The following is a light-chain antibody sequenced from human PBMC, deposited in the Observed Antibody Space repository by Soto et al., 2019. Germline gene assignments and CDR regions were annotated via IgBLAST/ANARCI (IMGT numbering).Light chain of an antibody. J-gene: IGKJ4*01. CDR1: QGVSNN. V-gene: IGKV3-15*01. Sequence: EIVMTQSPATLSVSPGERVTLSCRASQGVSNNLAWYQQKPGQAPRLLIYATSTRATGVQARFSGSGSGAEFTLTIRSLQSEDFAVYYCQQYNKWSGPFGGGTRVEVK. CDR3: QQYNKWSGP. CDR2: ATS.